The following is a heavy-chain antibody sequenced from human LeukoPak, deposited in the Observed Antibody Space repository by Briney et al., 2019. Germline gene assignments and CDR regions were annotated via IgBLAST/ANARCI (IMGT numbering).Heavy chain of an antibody. CDR2: INPSGGST. Sequence: GASVKVSCKASGYTFTSYYMHWVRQAPGQGLEWMGIINPSGGSTSYAQKFQGRVTMTREMSTSTVYMELSSLRSEDTAVYYCARDRGYSSSSSIWFDPWGQGTLVTVSS. V-gene: IGHV1-46*01. J-gene: IGHJ5*02. D-gene: IGHD6-6*01. CDR1: GYTFTSYY. CDR3: ARDRGYSSSSSIWFDP.